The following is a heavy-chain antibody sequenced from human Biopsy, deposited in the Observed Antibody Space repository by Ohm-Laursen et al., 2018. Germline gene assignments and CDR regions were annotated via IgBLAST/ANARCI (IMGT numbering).Heavy chain of an antibody. D-gene: IGHD2/OR15-2a*01. Sequence: GTLSLTCTLSGYSIIPSGPENWSWIRQPPGQGLQYIGFIYSGGNTNYNPSLRSRVTMSVDTSKNQFSLRLNSVTAADTAVYYGARGMRTTGWPYFDFWGQGILVTVSS. V-gene: IGHV4-61*01. CDR1: GYSIIPSGPEN. CDR3: ARGMRTTGWPYFDF. CDR2: IYSGGNT. J-gene: IGHJ4*02.